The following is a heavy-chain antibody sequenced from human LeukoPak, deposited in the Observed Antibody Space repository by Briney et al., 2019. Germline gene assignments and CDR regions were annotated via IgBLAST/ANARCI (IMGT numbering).Heavy chain of an antibody. V-gene: IGHV3-30*01. J-gene: IGHJ4*02. CDR3: ASEDVDTGDF. CDR2: ISHDGTNK. Sequence: GRPLRLSCAASGFTFSNAGIHWVRLAAGKGLEWVSFISHDGTNKYYSDSVDGRFIVSRLNSQNTVYLQMNDLRPEDTATYYCASEDVDTGDFWGQGTLVTVSS. D-gene: IGHD5-18*01. CDR1: GFTFSNAG.